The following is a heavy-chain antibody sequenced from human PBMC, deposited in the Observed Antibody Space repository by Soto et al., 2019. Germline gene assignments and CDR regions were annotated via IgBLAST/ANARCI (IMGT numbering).Heavy chain of an antibody. J-gene: IGHJ5*02. V-gene: IGHV4-39*07. CDR3: AKAKIFGVVNPNWFDA. CDR1: GGSISGSSDY. CDR2: ICHSEST. Sequence: SGPLSVTCTVLGGSISGSSDYWGCNRHPPWKRLVWNGSICHSESTNYNPSLKSKVTKSVDKSKSQYSLKLRSVAAAATAEKYCAKAKIFGVVNPNWFDAWGQGTLVTVSP. D-gene: IGHD3-3*01.